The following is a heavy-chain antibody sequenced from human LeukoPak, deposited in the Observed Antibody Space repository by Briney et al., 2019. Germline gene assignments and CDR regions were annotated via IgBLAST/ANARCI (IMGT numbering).Heavy chain of an antibody. D-gene: IGHD1-1*01. CDR3: AKDKDPWKSTSISDFDY. J-gene: IGHJ4*02. CDR1: GFTFSTYG. Sequence: GGSLRLSCAASGFTFSTYGMHWVRKAPRKGQEWVAFIRYDGSNKYYADSVKGRFTISRDNSKNTLYLQMNSLRAEDTAVYFCAKDKDPWKSTSISDFDYWGQGTLVTVSS. V-gene: IGHV3-30*02. CDR2: IRYDGSNK.